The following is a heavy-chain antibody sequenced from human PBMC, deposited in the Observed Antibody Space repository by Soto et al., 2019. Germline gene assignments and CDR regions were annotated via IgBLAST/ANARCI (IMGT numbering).Heavy chain of an antibody. D-gene: IGHD6-13*01. CDR3: ARAGGSSSWYVVY. V-gene: IGHV3-48*01. J-gene: IGHJ4*02. CDR1: GFIFSTYS. CDR2: ISGSSSTI. Sequence: GGSLRLSCAASGFIFSTYSINWVRQAPGKGLEWVSYISGSSSTIYYADSVRGRFTISRDNARNSLYLQMNSLRAEDTAVYYCARAGGSSSWYVVYWGQGTLVTVSS.